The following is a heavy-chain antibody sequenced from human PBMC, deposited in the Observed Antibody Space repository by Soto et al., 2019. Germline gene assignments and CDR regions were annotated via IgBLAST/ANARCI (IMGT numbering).Heavy chain of an antibody. CDR1: GFTFSSYG. Sequence: LRLSCAASGFTFSSYGMHWVRQAPGKGLEWVAVISYDGSNKYYADSVKGRFTISRDNSKNTLYLQMNSLRAEDTAVYYCAKDLLVVVAATPYYYYYGMDVWGQGTTVTVSS. CDR3: AKDLLVVVAATPYYYYYGMDV. CDR2: ISYDGSNK. V-gene: IGHV3-30*18. D-gene: IGHD2-15*01. J-gene: IGHJ6*02.